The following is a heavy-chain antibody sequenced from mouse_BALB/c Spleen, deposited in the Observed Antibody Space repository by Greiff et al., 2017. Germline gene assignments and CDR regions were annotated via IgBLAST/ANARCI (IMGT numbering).Heavy chain of an antibody. D-gene: IGHD2-3*01. Sequence: EVLLVESGGGLVKPGGSLKLSCAASGFTFSSYAMSWVRQTPEKRLEWVASISSGGSTYYSDSVKGRFNISRDNARNILYLQMSSLRSEDTAMYYCARGGDDGYSYYYAMDYWGQGTSVTVSA. V-gene: IGHV5-6-5*01. J-gene: IGHJ4*01. CDR2: ISSGGST. CDR1: GFTFSSYA. CDR3: ARGGDDGYSYYYAMDY.